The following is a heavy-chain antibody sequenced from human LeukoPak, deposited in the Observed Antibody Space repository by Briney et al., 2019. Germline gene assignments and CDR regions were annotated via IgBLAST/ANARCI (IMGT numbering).Heavy chain of an antibody. D-gene: IGHD1/OR15-1a*01. CDR1: GFTFSNSW. Sequence: PGGSLRLSCRASGFTFSNSWMSWVRQAPGKRLECVGNIHPDGSQISYGASVTGRFTISRDNSDNSLFLQMNSLRAEDTAVYYCANGNSFDSWGQGTLVTVSS. CDR3: ANGNSFDS. V-gene: IGHV3-7*03. J-gene: IGHJ4*02. CDR2: IHPDGSQI.